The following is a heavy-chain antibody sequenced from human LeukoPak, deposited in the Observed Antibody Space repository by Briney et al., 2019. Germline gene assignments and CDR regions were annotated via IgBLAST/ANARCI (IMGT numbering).Heavy chain of an antibody. CDR3: ARSIAVAAGIDY. J-gene: IGHJ4*02. CDR1: GGSISSYY. CDR2: IYYSGST. Sequence: SETLSLTCTVSGGSISSYYWSWIRQPPGKGLEWIGYIYYSGSTNYNPSLKSRVTISVDTSKNQFSLKLSSVTAADTAVYYCARSIAVAAGIDYWGQGTLVTVSS. V-gene: IGHV4-59*01. D-gene: IGHD6-13*01.